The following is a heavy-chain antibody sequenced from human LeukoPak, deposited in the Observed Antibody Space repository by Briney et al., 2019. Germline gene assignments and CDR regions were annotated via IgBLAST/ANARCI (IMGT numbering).Heavy chain of an antibody. J-gene: IGHJ3*02. Sequence: ASVKVSCKASGYTFTSYGISWVRQAPGQGLEWMGWISAYSGNTNYAQKLQGRVTMTTDTSTSTAYMELRSLRSDDTAVYYCATSSGTTILFAFVIWGQGTMVTVSS. D-gene: IGHD5-12*01. CDR3: ATSSGTTILFAFVI. CDR2: ISAYSGNT. CDR1: GYTFTSYG. V-gene: IGHV1-18*01.